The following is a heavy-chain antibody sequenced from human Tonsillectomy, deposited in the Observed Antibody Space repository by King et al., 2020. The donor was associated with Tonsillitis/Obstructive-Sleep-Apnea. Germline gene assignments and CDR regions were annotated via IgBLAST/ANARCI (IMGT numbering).Heavy chain of an antibody. Sequence: QLVQSGAEVKKPGSSVKVSCKASGGTFSSYAISWVRQAPGQGLEWMGGIIPIFGSANYAQKFQGRVTITADESPSTASMEVSSLRSEDTAVYYCARYCSGGTCDYDYMDVWGKGTTVTVSS. CDR2: IIPIFGSA. J-gene: IGHJ6*03. D-gene: IGHD2-15*01. CDR3: ARYCSGGTCDYDYMDV. V-gene: IGHV1-69*01. CDR1: GGTFSSYA.